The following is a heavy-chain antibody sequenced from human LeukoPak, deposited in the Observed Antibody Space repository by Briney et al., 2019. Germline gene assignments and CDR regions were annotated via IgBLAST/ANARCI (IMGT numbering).Heavy chain of an antibody. V-gene: IGHV3-30-3*01. CDR1: GFRFSFFD. D-gene: IGHD2-15*01. J-gene: IGHJ6*02. CDR3: ARDILWSDYGMDV. Sequence: GGSLRLSCAASGFRFSFFDMIWVRQAPGKELEGVAVIASSIGTNRFYTDSVKGRFTISRDNAKNSLYLQMNSLRAEDTAVYYCARDILWSDYGMDVWGQGTTVTVSS. CDR2: IASSIGTNR.